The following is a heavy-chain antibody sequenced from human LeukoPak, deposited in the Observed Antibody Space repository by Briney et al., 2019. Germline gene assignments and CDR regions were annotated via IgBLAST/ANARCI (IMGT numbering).Heavy chain of an antibody. CDR1: GFTLSSYS. CDR3: ARDYYGDYYFDY. V-gene: IGHV3-21*01. J-gene: IGHJ4*02. Sequence: GGSLGLLCAASGFTLSSYSMNWVPQAPGKGLEWVSTISTSSYIYYADSVRGRFTISRDNAKNSLYLQMNSLRAEDTALYYCARDYYGDYYFDYWGQGTLVTVSS. CDR2: ISTSSYI. D-gene: IGHD4-17*01.